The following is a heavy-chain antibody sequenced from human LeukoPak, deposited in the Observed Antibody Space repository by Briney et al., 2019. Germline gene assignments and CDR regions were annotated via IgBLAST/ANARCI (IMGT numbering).Heavy chain of an antibody. J-gene: IGHJ4*02. Sequence: SETLSLTCAVYGGSFSGYYWSWIRQPPGKGLEWIGEINHSGSTNYNPSLKSRVTISVDTSKNQFSLKLSSVTAADTAVYYCARVLTTVTLFDYWGRGILVTVSS. D-gene: IGHD4-17*01. CDR2: INHSGST. CDR3: ARVLTTVTLFDY. CDR1: GGSFSGYY. V-gene: IGHV4-34*01.